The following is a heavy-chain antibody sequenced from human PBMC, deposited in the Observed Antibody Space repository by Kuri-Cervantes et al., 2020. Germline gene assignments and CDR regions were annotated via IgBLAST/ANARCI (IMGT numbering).Heavy chain of an antibody. CDR1: GFTFSRYA. D-gene: IGHD6-19*01. Sequence: GESLKISCAASGFTFSRYAMHWVRQAPGKGLEWVAVIAYDGSDDYYADSVKGRFTISRDNAKNSLYLQMNSLRAEDTALYYCARVVAGNSLGWFDPWGQGTLVTVSS. V-gene: IGHV3-30-3*01. CDR3: ARVVAGNSLGWFDP. CDR2: IAYDGSDD. J-gene: IGHJ5*02.